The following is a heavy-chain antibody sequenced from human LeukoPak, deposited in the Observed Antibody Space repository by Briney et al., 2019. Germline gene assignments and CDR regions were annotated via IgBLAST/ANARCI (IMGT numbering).Heavy chain of an antibody. D-gene: IGHD5-24*01. Sequence: ASVKVSCKASGYTFTGYYMHWVRQAPGQGLEWMGWISAYNGDTNYAQKLQGRVTMTTDTSTSTAYMELRSLRSDDTAVYYCARDGKMATISFDYWGQGTLVTVSS. J-gene: IGHJ4*02. CDR3: ARDGKMATISFDY. V-gene: IGHV1-18*04. CDR2: ISAYNGDT. CDR1: GYTFTGYY.